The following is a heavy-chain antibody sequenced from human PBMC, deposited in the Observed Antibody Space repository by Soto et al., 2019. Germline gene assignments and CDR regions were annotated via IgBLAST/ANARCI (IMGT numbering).Heavy chain of an antibody. CDR3: ARDRIVVVVAATTIYYYYGMDV. CDR1: GFTFSSYS. J-gene: IGHJ6*02. D-gene: IGHD2-15*01. CDR2: ISSSSSTI. Sequence: PGGSLRLSCAASGFTFSSYSMNWVRQAPGKGLEWVSYISSSSSTIYYADSVKGRFTISRDNAKNSLYLQMNSLRDEDTAVYYCARDRIVVVVAATTIYYYYGMDVWGQGTTVTVSS. V-gene: IGHV3-48*02.